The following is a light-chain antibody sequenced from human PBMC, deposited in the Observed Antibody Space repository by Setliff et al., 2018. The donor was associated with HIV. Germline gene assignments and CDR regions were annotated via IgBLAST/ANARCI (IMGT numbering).Light chain of an antibody. CDR1: HSNIGSNT. CDR3: AAWDVGLNAFYV. Sequence: SVLTQPPSTSGTPGHRVIISCSGSHSNIGSNTVNWFQQLPGTAPKLLIYNNDQRPSGVPDRFSGSKSGTSASLAISGLQSEDEAEYYCAAWDVGLNAFYVFGTGTKVTV. V-gene: IGLV1-44*01. J-gene: IGLJ1*01. CDR2: NND.